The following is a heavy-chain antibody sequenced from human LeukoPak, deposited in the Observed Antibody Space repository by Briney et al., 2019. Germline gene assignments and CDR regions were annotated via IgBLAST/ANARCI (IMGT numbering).Heavy chain of an antibody. Sequence: PGGSLRLSCAASGFTFDDYAMHWVRQASGKGLEWVSGISWNSGSIGYADSVKGRFTISRDNAKDSLYLQMNSLRAEDTALYYCAKDNYDYVWGSNWFDPWGQGTLVTVSS. D-gene: IGHD3-16*01. CDR3: AKDNYDYVWGSNWFDP. CDR2: ISWNSGSI. J-gene: IGHJ5*02. CDR1: GFTFDDYA. V-gene: IGHV3-9*01.